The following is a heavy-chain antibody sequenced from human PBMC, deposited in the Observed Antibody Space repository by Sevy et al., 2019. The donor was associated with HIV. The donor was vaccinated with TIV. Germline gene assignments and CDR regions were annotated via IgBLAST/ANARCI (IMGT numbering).Heavy chain of an antibody. J-gene: IGHJ4*02. D-gene: IGHD5-12*01. CDR3: ARSGSEMATTWDFDY. CDR1: GGSISSYY. Sequence: SETLSLTCTVSGGSISSYYWSWIRQPPGKGLEWIGYIYYSGSTNYNPSLKSRVTISVDTSKNQFSLKLGSVTAADTAVYYCARSGSEMATTWDFDYWGQGTLVTVSS. CDR2: IYYSGST. V-gene: IGHV4-59*01.